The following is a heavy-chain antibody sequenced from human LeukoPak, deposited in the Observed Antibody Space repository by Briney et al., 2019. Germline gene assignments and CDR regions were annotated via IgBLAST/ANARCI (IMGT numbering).Heavy chain of an antibody. D-gene: IGHD3-9*01. J-gene: IGHJ4*02. CDR3: ARTIDGDYDILTGYPDH. Sequence: PGGSLRLSCAASGFTFSSYAMHWVRQAPGKGLEWVAVISYDGSNKYYADSVKGRFTISRDNSKNTLYLQMNSLRAEDTAVYYCARTIDGDYDILTGYPDHWAQGPLVTVSS. V-gene: IGHV3-30*04. CDR2: ISYDGSNK. CDR1: GFTFSSYA.